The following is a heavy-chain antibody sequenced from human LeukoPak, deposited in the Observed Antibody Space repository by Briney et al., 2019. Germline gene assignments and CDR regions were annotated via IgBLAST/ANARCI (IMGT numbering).Heavy chain of an antibody. J-gene: IGHJ4*02. CDR1: GFTISNYN. D-gene: IGHD2-21*02. Sequence: GGSLRLSCAASGFTISNYNMNWVRQAPGKGLEWVSYISISSTTIHYADSVKGRFTISRDNAKNSLYLQMNSLRDEDTAVYYCARAQYCGGDCYWSFDYWGQGTLVTVSS. CDR2: ISISSTTI. CDR3: ARAQYCGGDCYWSFDY. V-gene: IGHV3-48*02.